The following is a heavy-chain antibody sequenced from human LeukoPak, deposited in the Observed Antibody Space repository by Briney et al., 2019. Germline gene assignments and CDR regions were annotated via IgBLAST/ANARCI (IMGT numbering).Heavy chain of an antibody. CDR2: ISSSGSTI. CDR1: GFTFSDYY. Sequence: GGSLRLSCAASGFTFSDYYMSWIRQAPGKGLEWVSYISSSGSTIYYADSVKGRFAISRDNAKNSLYLQMNSLRAEDTAVYYCARVFGAFYYYYYMDVWGKGTTVTVSS. V-gene: IGHV3-11*01. D-gene: IGHD1-26*01. CDR3: ARVFGAFYYYYYMDV. J-gene: IGHJ6*03.